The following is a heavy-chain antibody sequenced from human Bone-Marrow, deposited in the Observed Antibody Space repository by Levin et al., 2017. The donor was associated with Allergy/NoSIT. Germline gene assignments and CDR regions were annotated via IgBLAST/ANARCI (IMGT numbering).Heavy chain of an antibody. CDR1: GGPFSAYS. Sequence: SETLSLTCAVYGGPFSAYSWSWLRQPPGKGLEWIGEVKHSGSTNYNPSLKSRITMSLDTSKKPFSLQLSSVPAAETAVEYWARVHENGFDAWGQGTLVTVSS. CDR3: ARVHENGFDA. V-gene: IGHV4-34*01. J-gene: IGHJ5*02. CDR2: VKHSGST.